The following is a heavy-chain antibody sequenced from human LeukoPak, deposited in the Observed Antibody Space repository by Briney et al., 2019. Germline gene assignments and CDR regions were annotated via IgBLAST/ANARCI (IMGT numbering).Heavy chain of an antibody. V-gene: IGHV1-8*01. J-gene: IGHJ4*02. CDR1: GYTFTSYD. CDR3: ARERVYSSSWYRGNYFDY. D-gene: IGHD6-13*01. Sequence: GASVKVSCKASGYTFTSYDINWVRQATGQGLEWMGWMNPNSGNTGYAQKFQGRVTMTRNTSISTAYMELSSLRSEDTAVYYCARERVYSSSWYRGNYFDYWGQGTLVTVSS. CDR2: MNPNSGNT.